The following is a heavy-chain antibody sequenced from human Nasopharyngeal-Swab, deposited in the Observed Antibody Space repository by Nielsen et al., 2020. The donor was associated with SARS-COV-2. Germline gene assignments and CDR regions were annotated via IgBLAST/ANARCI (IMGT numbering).Heavy chain of an antibody. J-gene: IGHJ4*02. Sequence: GESLKISCKGSGYSFSNYYIAWVRQMPGKGPEWMGTIYPGDSDTRYSPSFQGQVAVSADKSINTAYLRWSTLKASDTATYYCARLHTVVEGVAASGNFDFWGQGTLVTVSS. V-gene: IGHV5-51*01. CDR3: ARLHTVVEGVAASGNFDF. D-gene: IGHD6-13*01. CDR2: IYPGDSDT. CDR1: GYSFSNYY.